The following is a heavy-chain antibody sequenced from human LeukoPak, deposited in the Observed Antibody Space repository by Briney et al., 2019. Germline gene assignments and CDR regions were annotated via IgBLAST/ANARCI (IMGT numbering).Heavy chain of an antibody. CDR2: MHYSGST. V-gene: IGHV4-39*01. CDR3: ARRWQHLAFDY. CDR1: GGSISSSSYY. Sequence: PSETLSLTCTVSGGSISSSSYYWDWIRQPPGKGLEWIGSMHYSGSTYYNPSLKSRVTMSVDTSKNQFSLKLSSVTAADTAVYYCARRWQHLAFDYWGQGTLVTVSS. J-gene: IGHJ4*02. D-gene: IGHD5-24*01.